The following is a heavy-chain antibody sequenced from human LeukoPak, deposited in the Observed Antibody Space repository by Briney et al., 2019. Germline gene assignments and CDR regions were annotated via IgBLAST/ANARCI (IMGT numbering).Heavy chain of an antibody. Sequence: GGSLRLSCAASGFTFSSYWMHWVRQGPGKGLVWVSRINGDGSSTTYADSVKGRFTISRDNAKNTLYLQMNSLGAEDTAVYYCARDMYTTSSARGAYWGQGTLVTVSS. J-gene: IGHJ4*02. CDR3: ARDMYTTSSARGAY. CDR1: GFTFSSYW. V-gene: IGHV3-74*01. D-gene: IGHD6-6*01. CDR2: INGDGSST.